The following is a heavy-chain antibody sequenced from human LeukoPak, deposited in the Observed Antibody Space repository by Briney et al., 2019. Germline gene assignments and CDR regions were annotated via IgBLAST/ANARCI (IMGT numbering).Heavy chain of an antibody. Sequence: GGSLRLSCAASGFTFSSYWMSWVRQAPGKGLEWVANIKQDGSEKYYVDSVKGRFTISRGNAKNSLYLQMNSLRAEDTAVYYCARDVGLLRFGELSLYGASYFDYWGQGTLVTVSS. CDR1: GFTFSSYW. V-gene: IGHV3-7*01. CDR3: ARDVGLLRFGELSLYGASYFDY. D-gene: IGHD3-16*02. J-gene: IGHJ4*02. CDR2: IKQDGSEK.